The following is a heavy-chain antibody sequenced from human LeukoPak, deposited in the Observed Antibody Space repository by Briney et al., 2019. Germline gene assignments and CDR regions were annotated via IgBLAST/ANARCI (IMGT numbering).Heavy chain of an antibody. CDR3: ARRMAGTDYYGMDV. CDR2: IYYTGTT. D-gene: IGHD6-19*01. V-gene: IGHV4-39*01. J-gene: IGHJ6*02. CDR1: GGSISGSNYN. Sequence: PSETLSLTCTVSGGSISGSNYNWGWIRPPPGQGLEWIGSIYYTGTTYNNPSLKSRVTISVDTSKNQFSLKVSSVTAADTPVYYCARRMAGTDYYGMDVWGQGITVTVSS.